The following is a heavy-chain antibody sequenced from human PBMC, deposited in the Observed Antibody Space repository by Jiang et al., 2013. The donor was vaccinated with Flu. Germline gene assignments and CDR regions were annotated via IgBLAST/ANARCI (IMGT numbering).Heavy chain of an antibody. J-gene: IGHJ6*02. D-gene: IGHD2-8*02. V-gene: IGHV1-2*02. CDR3: AVDVYYIHTGDTWTVYGMDV. Sequence: SVKVSCKASGYTFSGYYMHWVRQAPGQGLEWMEGSTLTVVAHTMYRTFRAGVTMTRDTSITTAYMELSSLRSDDTAVYFCAVDVYYIHTGDTWTVYGMDVWGQGTTVTVSS. CDR1: GYTFSGYY. CDR2: STLTVVA.